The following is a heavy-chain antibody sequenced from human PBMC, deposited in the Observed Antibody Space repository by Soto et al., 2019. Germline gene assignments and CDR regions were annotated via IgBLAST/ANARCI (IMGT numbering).Heavy chain of an antibody. Sequence: PGESLKISCKGSGYSLTSYWIGWVRQMPGKGLEWMGIIYPGDSDTRYSPSFQGQVTISADKSISTAYLQWSSLKASDTAMYYCASGRYCSSTSCYRDYYYYGMDVWGQGTTVTVSS. CDR1: GYSLTSYW. J-gene: IGHJ6*02. CDR2: IYPGDSDT. V-gene: IGHV5-51*01. D-gene: IGHD2-2*01. CDR3: ASGRYCSSTSCYRDYYYYGMDV.